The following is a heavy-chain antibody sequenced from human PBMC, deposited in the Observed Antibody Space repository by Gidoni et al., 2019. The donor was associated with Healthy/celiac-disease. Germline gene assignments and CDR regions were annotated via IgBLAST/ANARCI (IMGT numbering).Heavy chain of an antibody. V-gene: IGHV4-34*01. J-gene: IGHJ4*02. D-gene: IGHD5-12*01. CDR3: AARRRDGSLG. CDR1: GGSFSGYY. Sequence: QVQLQQWGAGLLKPSETLSLTCAVYGGSFSGYYWSWIRQPPGKGLEWIGEINHSGSTNYNPSLKSRVTISVDTSKNQFSLKLSSVTAADTAVYYCAARRRDGSLGWGQGTLVTVSS. CDR2: INHSGST.